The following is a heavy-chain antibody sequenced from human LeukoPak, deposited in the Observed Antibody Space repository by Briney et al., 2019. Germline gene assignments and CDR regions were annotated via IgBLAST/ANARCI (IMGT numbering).Heavy chain of an antibody. J-gene: IGHJ4*02. D-gene: IGHD3-10*01. CDR1: GLTFNNYA. CDR3: ARETSYYYGSGTYYNVIDY. CDR2: ISGRGASK. V-gene: IGHV3-23*01. Sequence: GGSLGLSCAVSGLTFNNYAMSWVRQAPGKGLEWVSGISGRGASKYYADSVKGRFTISRDNSKNTLYLQMNSLRAEDAAVYYCARETSYYYGSGTYYNVIDYWGQGTLVTVSS.